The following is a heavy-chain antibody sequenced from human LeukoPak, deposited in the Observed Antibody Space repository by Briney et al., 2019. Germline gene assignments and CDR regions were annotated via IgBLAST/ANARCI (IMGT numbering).Heavy chain of an antibody. CDR2: ISAYNGNT. Sequence: GASVKVSCKASGYTFTSYGISWVRQAPGQGLEWMGWISAYNGNTNYAQKLQGRVTMTTDTSTSTAYMELRSLRSDDTAVYYCARDGPIRYFDWSQPNYFDYWGQGTLVTVSS. CDR1: GYTFTSYG. V-gene: IGHV1-18*01. J-gene: IGHJ4*02. CDR3: ARDGPIRYFDWSQPNYFDY. D-gene: IGHD3-9*01.